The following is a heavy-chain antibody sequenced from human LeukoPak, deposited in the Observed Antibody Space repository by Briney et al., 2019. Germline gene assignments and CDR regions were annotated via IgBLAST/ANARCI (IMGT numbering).Heavy chain of an antibody. CDR3: AGGNDFWSGT. V-gene: IGHV3-23*01. CDR1: GFIFSNYA. D-gene: IGHD3-3*01. CDR2: ISGSGGST. J-gene: IGHJ5*02. Sequence: GASRRLSCAASGFIFSNYAMSWVRQAPGKGLEWVSAISGSGGSTYYADSVKGRFTISRDNSKNTLYLQMNSLRAEDTAVYYCAGGNDFWSGTWGQGTLVTVSS.